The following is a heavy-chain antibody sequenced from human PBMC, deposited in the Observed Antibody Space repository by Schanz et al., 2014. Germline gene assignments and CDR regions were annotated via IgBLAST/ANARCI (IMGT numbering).Heavy chain of an antibody. J-gene: IGHJ3*02. Sequence: VQLLESGGGLVQPGGSLRLSCAASGFTFSSYAMGWVRQARGKGLEWVSAMNESHSTIYYADSVRGRFTMSRDNAKNSVFLQMNTLRAEDTAVYYCARKMKLGVYGGKGHDSLDIWGQGTMVTVSS. V-gene: IGHV3-23*01. CDR3: ARKMKLGVYGGKGHDSLDI. D-gene: IGHD4-17*01. CDR1: GFTFSSYA. CDR2: MNESHSTI.